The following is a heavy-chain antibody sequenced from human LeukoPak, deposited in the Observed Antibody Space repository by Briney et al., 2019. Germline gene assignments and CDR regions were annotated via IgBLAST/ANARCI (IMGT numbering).Heavy chain of an antibody. CDR1: GYTFTNYD. D-gene: IGHD2-8*01. Sequence: ASVKVSCKASGYTFTNYDINWVRQATGQGLEWMGWMNTNSGNTGYAQKFQGRITMTRNTSISTAYMELSSLRSEDTAVYYCARGPHCTNGVCYRSRGFDYWGQGTLVTVSS. J-gene: IGHJ4*02. CDR3: ARGPHCTNGVCYRSRGFDY. V-gene: IGHV1-8*01. CDR2: MNTNSGNT.